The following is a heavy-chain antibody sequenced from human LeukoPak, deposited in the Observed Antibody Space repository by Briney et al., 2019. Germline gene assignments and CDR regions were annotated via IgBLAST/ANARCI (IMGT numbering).Heavy chain of an antibody. CDR3: ARVAYSCYEVGY. Sequence: GGALEIYFQGSGCRFTNHWIAWVRPTPGKGLGWMGIIFSGASDTRYTPSFQGQVTISADKSISTAYLQWSSLKASDTAMYYCARVAYSCYEVGYWGQGTLVTVSS. J-gene: IGHJ4*02. D-gene: IGHD5-12*01. CDR2: IFSGASDT. CDR1: GCRFTNHW. V-gene: IGHV5-51*01.